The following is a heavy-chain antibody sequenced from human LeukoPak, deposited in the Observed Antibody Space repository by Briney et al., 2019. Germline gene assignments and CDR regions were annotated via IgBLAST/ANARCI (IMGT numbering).Heavy chain of an antibody. CDR2: IYYSGST. D-gene: IGHD3-9*01. V-gene: IGHV4-39*01. CDR1: GGSISSSSYY. Sequence: SETLSLTCTVSGGSISSSSYYRGWIRQPPGKGLEWIGSIYYSGSTYYNPSLKSRVTISVDTSKNQFSLKLSSATAADTAVYYCARRRAYYDILTGYYLDYWGQGTLVTVSS. CDR3: ARRRAYYDILTGYYLDY. J-gene: IGHJ4*02.